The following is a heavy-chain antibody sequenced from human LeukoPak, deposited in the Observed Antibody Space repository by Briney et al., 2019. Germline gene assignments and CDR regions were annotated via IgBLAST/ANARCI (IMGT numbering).Heavy chain of an antibody. CDR2: IWNDASNE. Sequence: PGRSLRLSCAASGFTFSRYGMHWVRQAPGKGLEWVAVIWNDASNEHYGESVKGRFTISRDNSRDTLYLQMNSLRAEDTAVYYCAREGAYHPYYDFWSGYYYFDYWGQGTLVTVSS. CDR1: GFTFSRYG. CDR3: AREGAYHPYYDFWSGYYYFDY. V-gene: IGHV3-33*01. D-gene: IGHD3-3*01. J-gene: IGHJ4*02.